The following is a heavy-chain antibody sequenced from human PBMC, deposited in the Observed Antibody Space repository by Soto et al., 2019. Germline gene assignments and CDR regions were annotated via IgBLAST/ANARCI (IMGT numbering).Heavy chain of an antibody. CDR3: AKDYSGSSYYFDY. J-gene: IGHJ4*02. CDR2: ISYDGSNK. D-gene: IGHD1-26*01. V-gene: IGHV3-30*18. CDR1: GCTFSSYG. Sequence: QVQLVESGGGVVQPGRSLRLSCAASGCTFSSYGMHWVRQAPGKGLEWVAVISYDGSNKYYADSVKGRFTISRDNSKNTLYLQMNSLRAEDTPVYYCAKDYSGSSYYFDYWGQGTLVTVSS.